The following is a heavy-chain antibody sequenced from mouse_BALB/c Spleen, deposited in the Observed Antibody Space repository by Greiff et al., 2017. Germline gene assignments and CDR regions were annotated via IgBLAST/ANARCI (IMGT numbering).Heavy chain of an antibody. V-gene: IGHV1-77*01. J-gene: IGHJ4*01. CDR2: IYPGSGST. Sequence: LVESGPELVKPGASVKMSCKASGYTFTDYVISWVKQSTGQGLEWIGEIYPGSGSTYYNEKFKGKATLTADKSSNTAYMQLSSLTSEDSAVYFCAYDGYYLYAMDYWGQGTSVTVSS. CDR3: AYDGYYLYAMDY. CDR1: GYTFTDYV. D-gene: IGHD2-3*01.